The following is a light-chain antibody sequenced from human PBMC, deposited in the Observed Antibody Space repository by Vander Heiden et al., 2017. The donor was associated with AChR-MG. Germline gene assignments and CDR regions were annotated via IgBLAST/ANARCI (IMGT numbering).Light chain of an antibody. CDR2: EDT. CDR3: YSTDNNSNHRGL. J-gene: IGLJ3*02. V-gene: IGLV3-10*01. CDR1: AFPRRF. Sequence: SYELKQPPSVSVSPGQTARITCSGDAFPRRFAYWYQQTSGQSPILVIYEDTKRPSGIPERFSGSSSGTMATLTISGAQVEDEADYYCYSTDNNSNHRGLFGGGTRLTVL.